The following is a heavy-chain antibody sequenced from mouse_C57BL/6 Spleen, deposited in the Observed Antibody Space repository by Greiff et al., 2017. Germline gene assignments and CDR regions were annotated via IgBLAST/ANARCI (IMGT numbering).Heavy chain of an antibody. J-gene: IGHJ3*01. Sequence: QVQLKQPGAELVMPGASVKLSCKASGYTFTSYWMHWVKQRPGQGLEWIGEIDPSDSYTNYNQKFKGKSTLTVDKSSSTAYMQLSSLTSEDSAVYYCLQFAYWGQGTLVTVSA. CDR1: GYTFTSYW. CDR2: IDPSDSYT. CDR3: LQFAY. V-gene: IGHV1-69*01.